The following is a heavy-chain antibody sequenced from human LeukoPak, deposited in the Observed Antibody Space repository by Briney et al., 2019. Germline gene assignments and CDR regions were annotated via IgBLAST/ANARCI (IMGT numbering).Heavy chain of an antibody. V-gene: IGHV1-24*01. J-gene: IGHJ6*02. Sequence: ASVKVSCKVSGYTLTELSMHWVRQAPGKGLEWMGGFDPEDGETMYAQKFQGRVTMTEDTSTDTAYMELSSLRSEDTAVYYCATDRDYYYYYGMDVWGQGTTVTVSS. CDR2: FDPEDGET. CDR3: ATDRDYYYYYGMDV. CDR1: GYTLTELS.